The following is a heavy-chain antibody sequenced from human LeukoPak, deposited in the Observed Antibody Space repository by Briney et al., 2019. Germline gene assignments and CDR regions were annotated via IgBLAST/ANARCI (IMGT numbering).Heavy chain of an antibody. CDR3: HPLGYTSN. J-gene: IGHJ4*02. D-gene: IGHD6-13*01. V-gene: IGHV3-74*01. CDR1: GFTPGFTFISRW. Sequence: PGGSVRVSCVVSGFTPGFTFISRWMHWVRQAPGKGLVWVSLVKNHGSTNYADSVKGRFTASRDNAENTLYLQMNSLRVEDTALYFCHPLGYTSNCGQGTLVTVSS. CDR2: VKNHGST.